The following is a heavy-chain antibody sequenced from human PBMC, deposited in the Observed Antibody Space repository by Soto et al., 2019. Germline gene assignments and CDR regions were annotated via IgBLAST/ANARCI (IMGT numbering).Heavy chain of an antibody. CDR1: GDTFIKYD. CDR3: ARRKERSGPNYFDY. J-gene: IGHJ4*02. CDR2: MNPSNGNA. V-gene: IGHV1-8*01. Sequence: QVQLVQSGAEVKKPGASVKVSCKASGDTFIKYDINWVRQATGQGLEWMGWMNPSNGNAGYAQNFRGRVTMTRNTPISTAYMELSGLRYEDTAVYYCARRKERSGPNYFDYWGQGTLVTVSS. D-gene: IGHD6-25*01.